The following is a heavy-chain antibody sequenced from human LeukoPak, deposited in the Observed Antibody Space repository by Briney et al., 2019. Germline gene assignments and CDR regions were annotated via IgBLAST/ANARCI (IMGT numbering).Heavy chain of an antibody. CDR2: IKSKTDGGTT. CDR1: GFTFNSYG. CDR3: TTDPPDYFDY. Sequence: GRSLRLSCVASGFTFNSYGMHWVRQAPGKGLEWVGRIKSKTDGGTTDYAAPVKGRFTISRDDSKNTLYLQMNSLKTEDTAVYYCTTDPPDYFDYWGQGTLVTVSS. J-gene: IGHJ4*02. V-gene: IGHV3-15*01.